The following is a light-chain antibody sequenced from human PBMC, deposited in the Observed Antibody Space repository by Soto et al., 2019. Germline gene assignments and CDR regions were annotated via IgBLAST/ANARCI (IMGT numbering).Light chain of an antibody. CDR1: SSDIGGYNY. CDR2: DVS. J-gene: IGLJ2*01. CDR3: SSYTRRNTVI. V-gene: IGLV2-14*03. Sequence: QSALTQPASVSGSPGQSITISCTGTSSDIGGYNYVSWYQHHPGKAPKLMISDVSNRPSGVSNRFSGSKSDNTASLTISGLQAEDEADYYCSSYTRRNTVIFGGGTKLTVL.